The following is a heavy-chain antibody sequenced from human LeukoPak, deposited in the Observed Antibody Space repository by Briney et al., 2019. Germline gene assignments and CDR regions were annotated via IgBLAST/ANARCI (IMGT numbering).Heavy chain of an antibody. CDR3: ARAMAAADSGIDY. CDR1: GFTFSSYS. Sequence: PGGSLRLSCAASGFTFSSYSMNWVRQAPGKGLEWVSSISSSSSYIYYADSVKGRFTMSRDNAKNSLYLQLNSLRAEDTAVYSCARAMAAADSGIDYWGQGTLVTVSS. V-gene: IGHV3-21*01. J-gene: IGHJ4*02. D-gene: IGHD6-13*01. CDR2: ISSSSSYI.